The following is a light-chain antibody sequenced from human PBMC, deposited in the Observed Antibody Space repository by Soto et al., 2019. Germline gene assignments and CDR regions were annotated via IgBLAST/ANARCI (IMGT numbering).Light chain of an antibody. Sequence: QSVLTQPPSASGSPGQSVTISCTGTSSDIGGHNHVSWYQQHPGKTPKLMIYEVSERPSGVPDRFSGSKSGNTASLTVSGRQAEDEADYYCSSYGGSDNVLFGGGTKVTGL. V-gene: IGLV2-8*01. CDR3: SSYGGSDNVL. J-gene: IGLJ2*01. CDR2: EVS. CDR1: SSDIGGHNH.